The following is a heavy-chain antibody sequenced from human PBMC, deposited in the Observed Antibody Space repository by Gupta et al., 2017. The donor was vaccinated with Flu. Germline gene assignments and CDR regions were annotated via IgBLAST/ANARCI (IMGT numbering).Heavy chain of an antibody. Sequence: QVQLQQWGAGLLKPSETLSLTCAVYGGSFGGYYWSWVRQPPGKGLEWIGQIIHSGSTNYNPSLKSRVTISVDTSKNQFSLKLSSVTAADTAVYYCARGTLRASSGWYPSWGQGTLVTVSS. CDR1: GGSFGGYY. D-gene: IGHD6-19*01. J-gene: IGHJ5*02. CDR2: IIHSGST. CDR3: ARGTLRASSGWYPS. V-gene: IGHV4-34*01.